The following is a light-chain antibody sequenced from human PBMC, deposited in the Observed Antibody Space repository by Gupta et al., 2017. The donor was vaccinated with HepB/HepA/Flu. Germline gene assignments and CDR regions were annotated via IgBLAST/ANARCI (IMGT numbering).Light chain of an antibody. CDR2: DAS. V-gene: IGKV3-11*01. CDR1: QDILKC. J-gene: IGKJ4*01. CDR3: QQRSQWSLA. Sequence: ILLTQSPATLSLSPGEGATLSCRASQDILKCLAWYQQKPGHAPRLLIYDASTRATGIPARFSGGGSGTDFTLTISSLEPDDFAVYYCQQRSQWSLAFGGGTKVEIK.